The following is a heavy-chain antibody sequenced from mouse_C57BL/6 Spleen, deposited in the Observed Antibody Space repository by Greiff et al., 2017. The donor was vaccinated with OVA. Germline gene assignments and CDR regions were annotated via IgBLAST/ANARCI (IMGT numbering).Heavy chain of an antibody. CDR1: GFTFSDYG. V-gene: IGHV5-17*01. J-gene: IGHJ4*01. D-gene: IGHD1-1*01. CDR3: ARKAYYGSTHYAMDY. Sequence: EVQGVESGGGLVKPRGSLKLSCAASGFTFSDYGMHWVRQAPEKGLEWVAYISSGSSTIYYADTVKGRFTISRDNAKNTLFLQMTSPRSEDTAMYYCARKAYYGSTHYAMDYWGQGTSVTVSS. CDR2: ISSGSSTI.